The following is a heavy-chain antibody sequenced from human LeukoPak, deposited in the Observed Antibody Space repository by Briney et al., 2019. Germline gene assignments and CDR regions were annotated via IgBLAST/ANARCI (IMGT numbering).Heavy chain of an antibody. V-gene: IGHV4-59*01. CDR2: IYYSGST. J-gene: IGHJ4*02. CDR3: ASLPGGGGTGY. Sequence: SETLSLTCTVSGGSISSYYWSWIRQPPGKGLEWIGYIYYSGSTNYNPSLKSRVTISVDTSKNQFSLKLSAVTAADTAVYYCASLPGGGGTGYWGQGALVTVSP. D-gene: IGHD3-16*01. CDR1: GGSISSYY.